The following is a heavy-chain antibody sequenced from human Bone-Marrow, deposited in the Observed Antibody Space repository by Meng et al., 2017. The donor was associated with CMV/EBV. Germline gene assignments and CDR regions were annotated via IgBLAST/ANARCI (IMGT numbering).Heavy chain of an antibody. V-gene: IGHV3-30*02. J-gene: IGHJ4*02. CDR1: GFTFSTYG. CDR2: IRYDGSNK. D-gene: IGHD6-19*01. Sequence: GESLKISCAASGFTFSTYGMHWVRQAPGQGLEWVAFIRYDGSNKYYADSVKGRFTISRDNSKNTLYLQMNSLRPEDTAVYYCAKDGSVWSGDCWGQGALVTVSS. CDR3: AKDGSVWSGDC.